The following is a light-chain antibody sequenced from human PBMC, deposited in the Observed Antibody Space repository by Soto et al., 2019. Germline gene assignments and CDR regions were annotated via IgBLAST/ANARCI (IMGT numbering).Light chain of an antibody. CDR3: QSYARGLGAVV. J-gene: IGLJ2*01. Sequence: QSVLTQPPSVSGAPGQRVTISCTGSRSNIGAGYDVHWYQQLPGTAPKLLIYGNSNRPSGVPDRFSGSKSDTSASLAITGLQAQDEADYYCQSYARGLGAVVFGGGTKVTVL. V-gene: IGLV1-40*01. CDR2: GNS. CDR1: RSNIGAGYD.